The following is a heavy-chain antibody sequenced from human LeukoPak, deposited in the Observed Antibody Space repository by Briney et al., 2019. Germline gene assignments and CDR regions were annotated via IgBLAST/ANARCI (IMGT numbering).Heavy chain of an antibody. CDR2: IYYTGNT. CDR3: ARVLAAAGNNWFDP. CDR1: GGSISSGGYS. V-gene: IGHV4-30-4*07. D-gene: IGHD6-13*01. J-gene: IGHJ5*02. Sequence: SQTLSLTCAVSGGSISSGGYSWSWIRQPPGKGMEFIAYIYYTGNTYFNPSLKSRVTISVDTSKNQFSLKPSSVTAADTAVYYCARVLAAAGNNWFDPWGQGTLVTVSS.